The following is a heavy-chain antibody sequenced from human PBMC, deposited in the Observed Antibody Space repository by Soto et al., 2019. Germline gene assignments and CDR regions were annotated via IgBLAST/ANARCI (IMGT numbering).Heavy chain of an antibody. V-gene: IGHV1-2*04. CDR1: GGTFSSYA. CDR2: INPNSGGT. J-gene: IGHJ6*02. CDR3: ARDGAYCSGGSCYILYYYYGMDV. Sequence: SVKVSCKASGGTFSSYAISWVRQAPGQGLEWMGWINPNSGGTNYAQKFQGWVTMTRDTSISTAYMELSRLRSDDTAVYYCARDGAYCSGGSCYILYYYYGMDVWGQGTTATVSS. D-gene: IGHD2-15*01.